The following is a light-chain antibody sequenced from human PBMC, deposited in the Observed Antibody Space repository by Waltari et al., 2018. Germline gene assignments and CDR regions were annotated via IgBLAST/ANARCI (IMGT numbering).Light chain of an antibody. Sequence: DIVVTQSPDSLAVSLGERATINCKSSQSVLYSSNKKNYLAWYQQKPGQPPRLLIYAASTRATGIPARFSGSGSGTEFSLTISSLQSEDFAVYYCQQHIDWPRTFGQGTKVEV. CDR2: AAS. J-gene: IGKJ1*01. V-gene: IGKV4-1*01. CDR1: QSVLYSSNKKNY. CDR3: QQHIDWPRT.